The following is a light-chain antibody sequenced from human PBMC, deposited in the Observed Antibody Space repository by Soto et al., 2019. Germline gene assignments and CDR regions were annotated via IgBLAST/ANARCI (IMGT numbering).Light chain of an antibody. Sequence: EIVLTQSPATLSLSPGDRATLSCRASQSVTSSLAWFQQKPGQAPRLLIYDVSRRATAIPARFSGSGSGTDFTLTISSLEPEDFAVYYCQQRTTWPTFGGVNKVEIK. V-gene: IGKV3-11*01. CDR3: QQRTTWPT. J-gene: IGKJ4*01. CDR1: QSVTSS. CDR2: DVS.